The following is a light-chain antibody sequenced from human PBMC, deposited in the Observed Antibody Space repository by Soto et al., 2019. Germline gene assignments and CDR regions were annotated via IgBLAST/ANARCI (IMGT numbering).Light chain of an antibody. J-gene: IGLJ1*01. CDR3: NSYTSSSTYV. V-gene: IGLV2-14*03. CDR2: DVS. Sequence: QSVLTQPASVSGSPGQSISISCTGTGSDVGGYTFVSRYQQHPDKVPKLVIYDVSNRPSGVSNRFSGSKSGNTASLTISGLQAEDEADYYCNSYTSSSTYVFGTGTKVTVL. CDR1: GSDVGGYTF.